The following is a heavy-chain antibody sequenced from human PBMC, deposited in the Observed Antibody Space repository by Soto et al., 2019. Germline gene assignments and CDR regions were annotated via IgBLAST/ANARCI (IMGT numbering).Heavy chain of an antibody. D-gene: IGHD2-2*01. J-gene: IGHJ6*02. CDR2: IYYSGST. V-gene: IGHV4-31*03. Sequence: SETLSLTCTVSGGSISSGGYYWSWIRQHPGKGLEWIGYIYYSGSTYYNPSLKRRVTISVDTSKNQFSLKLSSVTAADTAVYYCASNPCSSTSCYGGYYYYGMDVWGQGTTVTVCS. CDR1: GGSISSGGYY. CDR3: ASNPCSSTSCYGGYYYYGMDV.